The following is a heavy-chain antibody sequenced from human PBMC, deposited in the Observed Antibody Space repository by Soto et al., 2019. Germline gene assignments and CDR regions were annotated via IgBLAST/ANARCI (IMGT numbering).Heavy chain of an antibody. CDR2: IIPMLDTP. CDR3: ASRIPVTGTASFDY. J-gene: IGHJ4*02. CDR1: GGTFSSYV. D-gene: IGHD6-19*01. V-gene: IGHV1-69*13. Sequence: SVKVSCKSSGGTFSSYVFSWVRQAPGQGLEWMGEIIPMLDTPNYAQKFQGRVTITADESTSTAYMEVSSLRSEDTAVYYCASRIPVTGTASFDYWGRGTMVTVSS.